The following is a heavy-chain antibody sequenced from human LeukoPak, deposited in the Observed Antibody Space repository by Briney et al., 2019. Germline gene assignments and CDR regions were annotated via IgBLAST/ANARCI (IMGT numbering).Heavy chain of an antibody. CDR3: ASRRGPGYSSSWYAGY. Sequence: GGSLRLSCAASGFTFSSYSMNWVRQAPGKGLEWVSSISSSSSYIYYADSVKGRFTISRDNAKNTLYLQMNSLRAEDTAVYYCASRRGPGYSSSWYAGYWGQGTLVTAS. V-gene: IGHV3-21*01. D-gene: IGHD6-13*01. CDR2: ISSSSSYI. CDR1: GFTFSSYS. J-gene: IGHJ4*02.